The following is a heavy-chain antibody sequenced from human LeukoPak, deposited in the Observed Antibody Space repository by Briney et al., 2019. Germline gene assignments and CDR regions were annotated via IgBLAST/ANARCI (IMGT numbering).Heavy chain of an antibody. CDR1: GYTFTSYY. J-gene: IGHJ6*02. Sequence: ASVTVSCKASGYTFTSYYMHWVRQAPGQGLEWMGIINPSGGSTSYAQKFQGRVTMTRDTSTSTVYMELSSLRSEDTAVYYCARVSTFDYYYYGMDVWGQGTTVTVSS. CDR3: ARVSTFDYYYYGMDV. CDR2: INPSGGST. D-gene: IGHD2/OR15-2a*01. V-gene: IGHV1-46*01.